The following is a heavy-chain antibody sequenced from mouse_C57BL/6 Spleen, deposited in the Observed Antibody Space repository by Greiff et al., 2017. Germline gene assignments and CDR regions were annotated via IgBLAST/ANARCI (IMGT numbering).Heavy chain of an antibody. Sequence: QVQLQQSGPELVKPGASVKISCKASGYAFSSSWMNWVKQRPGKGLEWIGRIYPGDGDTNYNGKFKGKATLTADKSSSTAYMQLSSLTSEDSAVYFCARSSPVVADYWGQGTTLTVSS. CDR2: IYPGDGDT. V-gene: IGHV1-82*01. D-gene: IGHD1-1*01. CDR1: GYAFSSSW. CDR3: ARSSPVVADY. J-gene: IGHJ2*01.